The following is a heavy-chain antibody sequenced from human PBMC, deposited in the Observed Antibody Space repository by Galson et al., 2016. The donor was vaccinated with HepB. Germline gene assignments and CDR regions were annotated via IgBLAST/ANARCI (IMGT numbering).Heavy chain of an antibody. J-gene: IGHJ4*02. D-gene: IGHD3-10*01. CDR3: ARGASGWVFRHFDF. CDR1: GGSITSTNW. Sequence: ETLSLTCAVSGGSITSTNWWHWVRQSPGKGLEWIGETYHSGSTNYNPSLKSRVTIFVDKSDNQFSLPLNSVTAADTAVYYCARGASGWVFRHFDFWGQGTLVTVSS. V-gene: IGHV4-4*02. CDR2: TYHSGST.